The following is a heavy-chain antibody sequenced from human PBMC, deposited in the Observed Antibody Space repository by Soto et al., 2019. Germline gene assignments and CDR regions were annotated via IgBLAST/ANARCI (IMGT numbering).Heavy chain of an antibody. CDR1: NYTFTSYG. CDR3: ARDRAVTTSYGMDV. J-gene: IGHJ6*02. CDR2: ISGKNGNT. D-gene: IGHD4-17*01. Sequence: QVQLEQPGPEVKKPGASVKVSCKSSNYTFTSYGINWVRQAPGQGLEWMGWISGKNGNTHYAQKFQGRVTMTTDTSTSTADMEVRGLRSDDTAVYDCARDRAVTTSYGMDVWGRGTTVTVSS. V-gene: IGHV1-18*01.